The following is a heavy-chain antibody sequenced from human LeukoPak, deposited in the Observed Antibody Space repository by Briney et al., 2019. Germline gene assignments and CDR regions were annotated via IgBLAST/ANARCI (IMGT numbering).Heavy chain of an antibody. D-gene: IGHD3-16*02. CDR3: ARDYRGNTL. V-gene: IGHV1-8*02. CDR2: MNPNSGNT. CDR1: GYSFNDYY. J-gene: IGHJ4*02. Sequence: AASVKVSCKASGYSFNDYYIHWARQAPGQGLEWMGWMNPNSGNTGYAQKFQGRVTMTRNTSISTAYMELSSLRSEDTAVYYCARDYRGNTLWGQGTLVTVSS.